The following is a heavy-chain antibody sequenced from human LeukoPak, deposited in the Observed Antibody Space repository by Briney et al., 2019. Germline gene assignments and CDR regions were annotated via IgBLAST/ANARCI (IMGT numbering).Heavy chain of an antibody. V-gene: IGHV1-69*04. J-gene: IGHJ4*02. Sequence: SVKVSCKASGYTFTSYDINWVRQAPGQGLEWMGRIIPILGIANYAQKFQGRVTITADKSTSTAYMELSSLRSEDTAVYYCARERDYYDSSGYGYWGQGTLVTVSS. CDR2: IIPILGIA. CDR3: ARERDYYDSSGYGY. D-gene: IGHD3-22*01. CDR1: GYTFTSYD.